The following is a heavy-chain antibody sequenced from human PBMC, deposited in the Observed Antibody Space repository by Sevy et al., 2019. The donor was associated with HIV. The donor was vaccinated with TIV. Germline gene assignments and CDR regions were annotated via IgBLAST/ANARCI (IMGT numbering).Heavy chain of an antibody. J-gene: IGHJ4*02. Sequence: ASVKVSCKASGYNFNTYGITWVRQAPGQGLEWMGWIGVNNGKANYAARLQARIAMTADTSTSTVYMELRTLTSVDSAIYFCARDSYYYDMHSSYRPPDYWGQGTLVTVSS. V-gene: IGHV1-18*01. CDR2: IGVNNGKA. CDR1: GYNFNTYG. CDR3: ARDSYYYDMHSSYRPPDY. D-gene: IGHD3-22*01.